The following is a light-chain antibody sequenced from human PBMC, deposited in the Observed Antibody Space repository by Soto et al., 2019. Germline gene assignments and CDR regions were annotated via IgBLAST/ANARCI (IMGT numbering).Light chain of an antibody. CDR3: QQYNNWPQT. V-gene: IGKV3-15*01. J-gene: IGKJ1*01. CDR1: QSVRSN. CDR2: GAS. Sequence: EIVLTQSPATLSVSPGERATLSCRASQSVRSNLAWYQQKPGQGPRLLIFGASTRATNIPARFSGSGSGTEFTLTITSLQSEDFAVYYCQQYNNWPQTFGQGTKVDIK.